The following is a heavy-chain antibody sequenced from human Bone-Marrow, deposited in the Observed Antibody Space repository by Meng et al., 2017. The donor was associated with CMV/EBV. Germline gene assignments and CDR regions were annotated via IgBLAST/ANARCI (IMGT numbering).Heavy chain of an antibody. Sequence: GESLKISCTASGFTFSSYWMHWVRQAPGKGLVWVSRINGDGTSTSYADSVKGRFTISRDNAKNTLYLQMNSLRAEDTAVYYCARDSRALITIFGVVIAYNWFDPWGQGTLVTVSS. CDR3: ARDSRALITIFGVVIAYNWFDP. V-gene: IGHV3-74*01. CDR2: INGDGTST. D-gene: IGHD3-3*01. CDR1: GFTFSSYW. J-gene: IGHJ5*02.